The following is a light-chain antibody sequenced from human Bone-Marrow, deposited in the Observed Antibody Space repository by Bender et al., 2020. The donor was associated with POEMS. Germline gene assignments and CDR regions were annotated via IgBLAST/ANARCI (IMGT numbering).Light chain of an antibody. Sequence: QSVVTQPPSLSEAPRQRVTISCSGSSSNIGNHGVNWYQQLPGEAPKLLIYYDDLLTPGVSDRFSASKSGTSASLAISELQSEDEALYYCCSHAGRLTLIFGGGTKVTVL. CDR3: CSHAGRLTLI. CDR2: YDD. CDR1: SSNIGNHG. V-gene: IGLV1-36*01. J-gene: IGLJ2*01.